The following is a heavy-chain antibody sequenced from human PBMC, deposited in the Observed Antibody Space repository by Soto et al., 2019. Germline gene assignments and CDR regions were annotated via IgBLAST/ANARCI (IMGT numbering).Heavy chain of an antibody. CDR3: AKLRDFVVLPAGILDY. CDR2: ISGGGDTT. V-gene: IGHV3-23*01. CDR1: GFTFSSYG. Sequence: EVQLLESGGGLVQPGGSLRLTCAASGFTFSSYGISWIRLSPGKGLEWVSVISGGGDTTYYTPSVKGRFTISRDDFRNTLYLQMNSLRTADTAIYYCAKLRDFVVLPAGILDYWGPGTLVTVSS. J-gene: IGHJ4*02. D-gene: IGHD2-8*01.